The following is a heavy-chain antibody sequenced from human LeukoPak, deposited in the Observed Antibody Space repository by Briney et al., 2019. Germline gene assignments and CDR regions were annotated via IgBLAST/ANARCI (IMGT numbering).Heavy chain of an antibody. CDR2: IDPSDSYT. Sequence: GESLKISCKGSGCSFTSYWISWGRQMAGKELQGMGRIDPSDSYTNYCPSFLGHVTIPADKSISTAYLQWSRLKASDTAMYYCARGLGYCSSTSCPSYWGQGTLVTVSS. CDR3: ARGLGYCSSTSCPSY. J-gene: IGHJ4*02. V-gene: IGHV5-10-1*01. D-gene: IGHD2-2*01. CDR1: GCSFTSYW.